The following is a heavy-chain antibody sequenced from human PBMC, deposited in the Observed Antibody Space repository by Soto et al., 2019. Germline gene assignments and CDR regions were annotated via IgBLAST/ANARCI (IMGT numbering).Heavy chain of an antibody. Sequence: EVQLVESGGGLVQPGRSLRLSCAASGFTFDDYAMHWVRQAPGTGLEWVSGISWNSCSIGYADSVKGRFTISRDNAKNSLYLQMNSLRAEDTALYYCAEGFWWQQLVLSGAFDIWGQGTMVTVSS. D-gene: IGHD6-13*01. CDR2: ISWNSCSI. CDR1: GFTFDDYA. V-gene: IGHV3-9*01. J-gene: IGHJ3*02. CDR3: AEGFWWQQLVLSGAFDI.